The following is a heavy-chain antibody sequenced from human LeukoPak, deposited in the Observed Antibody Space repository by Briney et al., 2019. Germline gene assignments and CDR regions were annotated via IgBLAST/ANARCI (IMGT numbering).Heavy chain of an antibody. CDR3: AREGVNRGYSYGYSANYYYYYMDV. D-gene: IGHD5-18*01. Sequence: SETLSLTCTVSGGSISSYYWSWIRQPAGKGLEWIGRIYTSGSTNYNPSLKSRVTMSVDTSKNQFSLKLSSVTAADTAVYYCAREGVNRGYSYGYSANYYYYYMDVWGKGTTVTISS. J-gene: IGHJ6*03. V-gene: IGHV4-4*07. CDR1: GGSISSYY. CDR2: IYTSGST.